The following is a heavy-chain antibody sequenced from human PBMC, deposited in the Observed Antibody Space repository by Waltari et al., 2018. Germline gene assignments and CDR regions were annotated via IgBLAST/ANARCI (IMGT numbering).Heavy chain of an antibody. CDR2: TNTDSGNP. CDR1: GYTFTTYG. J-gene: IGHJ3*02. V-gene: IGHV7-4-1*02. CDR3: ARDFESRGYDI. Sequence: QVQLVQSGSELKKPGASVKVSCKAYGYTFTTYGINWGRQAPGQGLEWLGWTNTDSGNPTYAQGFTGRLVFSLDTSVNTAFLQISSLKADDSAIYYCARDFESRGYDIWGQGTMVTVSS. D-gene: IGHD3-22*01.